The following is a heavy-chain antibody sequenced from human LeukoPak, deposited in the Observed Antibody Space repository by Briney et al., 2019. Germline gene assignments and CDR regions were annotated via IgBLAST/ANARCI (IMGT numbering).Heavy chain of an antibody. CDR2: IYHSGST. CDR3: ARGPMGQQPIDY. Sequence: SETLSLTCAVSGGSISSGGYSWSWIRQPPGKGLEWIGYIYHSGSTYYNPSLKSRVTISVDTSKNQFSLKLSSVTAADTAVYYCARGPMGQQPIDYWGQGTLVTVSS. J-gene: IGHJ4*02. D-gene: IGHD6-13*01. V-gene: IGHV4-30-2*05. CDR1: GGSISSGGYS.